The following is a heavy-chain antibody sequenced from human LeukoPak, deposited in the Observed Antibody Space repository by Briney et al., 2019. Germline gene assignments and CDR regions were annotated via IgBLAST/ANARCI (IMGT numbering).Heavy chain of an antibody. CDR3: AKVGDGYKGYFDY. CDR2: ISGSGGST. J-gene: IGHJ4*02. Sequence: GGSLRLSCAASGFTFSSYSMNWVRQAPGKGLEWVSAISGSGGSTYYADSVKGRFTISRDNSKNTLYLQMNSLRAEDTAVYYCAKVGDGYKGYFDYWGQGSLVTVSS. D-gene: IGHD5-24*01. CDR1: GFTFSSYS. V-gene: IGHV3-23*01.